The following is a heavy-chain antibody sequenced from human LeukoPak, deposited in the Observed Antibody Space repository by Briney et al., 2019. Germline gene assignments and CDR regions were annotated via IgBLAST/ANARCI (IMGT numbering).Heavy chain of an antibody. Sequence: SETLSLTCTVSGGSISSSSYYWGWIRQPPGKGLEWIGSIYYSGSTYYNPSLKSRVTISVDTSKNQFSLKLSSVTAADTAVYYCAGLTIYYFDYWGQGTLVTVSS. V-gene: IGHV4-39*07. CDR2: IYYSGST. D-gene: IGHD4-11*01. CDR3: AGLTIYYFDY. J-gene: IGHJ4*02. CDR1: GGSISSSSYY.